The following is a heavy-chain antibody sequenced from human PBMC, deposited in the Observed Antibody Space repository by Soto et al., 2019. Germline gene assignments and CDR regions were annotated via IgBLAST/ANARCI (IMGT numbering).Heavy chain of an antibody. Sequence: NPGGSLRLSCAASGFTFSSYSMNWVRQAPGKGLEWVSSISSSSSYIYYADSVKGRFTISRDNAKNSLYLQMNSLRAEDTAVYYCARDDCSSTSCKYYYYGMDVWGQGTTVTVSS. CDR3: ARDDCSSTSCKYYYYGMDV. D-gene: IGHD2-2*01. V-gene: IGHV3-21*01. J-gene: IGHJ6*02. CDR2: ISSSSSYI. CDR1: GFTFSSYS.